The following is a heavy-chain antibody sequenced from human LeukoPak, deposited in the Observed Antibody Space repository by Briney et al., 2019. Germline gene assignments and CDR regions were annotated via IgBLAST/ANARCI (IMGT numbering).Heavy chain of an antibody. D-gene: IGHD3-3*01. CDR2: ISESGSYP. Sequence: GGSLRLSCEASGCTFSKHSMSWVRQAPGRSLEWVSSISESGSYPDYPDFVKGRFTISRDNSRDTLYLRMSSLRADDTAVYYCAKARRITIFGVVPIGYWGQGTLVTVSS. V-gene: IGHV3-23*01. CDR1: GCTFSKHS. J-gene: IGHJ4*02. CDR3: AKARRITIFGVVPIGY.